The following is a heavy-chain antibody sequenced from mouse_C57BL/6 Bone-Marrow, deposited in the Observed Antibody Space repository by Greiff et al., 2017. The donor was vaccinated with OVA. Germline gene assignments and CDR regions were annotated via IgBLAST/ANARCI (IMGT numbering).Heavy chain of an antibody. Sequence: EVQLQESGGGLVKPGGSLKLSCAASGFTFSSYAMSWVRQTPEKRLEWVATISDGGSYTYYPDNVKGRFTISRDNAKNNLYLQMSHLKSEDTAMYYCARDLEYYGSPDWYFDVWGTGTTVTVSS. CDR3: ARDLEYYGSPDWYFDV. D-gene: IGHD1-1*01. CDR1: GFTFSSYA. J-gene: IGHJ1*03. V-gene: IGHV5-4*01. CDR2: ISDGGSYT.